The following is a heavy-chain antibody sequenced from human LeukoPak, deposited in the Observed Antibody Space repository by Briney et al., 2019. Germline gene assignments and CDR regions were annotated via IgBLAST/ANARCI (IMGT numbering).Heavy chain of an antibody. CDR2: IYYSGST. D-gene: IGHD6-13*01. CDR3: AREGIAAVNYYYYYMDV. J-gene: IGHJ6*03. V-gene: IGHV4-39*07. CDR1: GGSISSSSYY. Sequence: SETLSLTCTVSGGSISSSSYYWGWIRQPPGKGLEWIGSIYYSGSTYYNPSLKSRVTIPVDTSKNQFSLKLSSVTAADTAVYYCAREGIAAVNYYYYYMDVWGKGTTVTVSS.